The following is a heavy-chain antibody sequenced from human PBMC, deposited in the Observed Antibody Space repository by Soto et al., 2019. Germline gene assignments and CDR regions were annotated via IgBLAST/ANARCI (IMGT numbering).Heavy chain of an antibody. J-gene: IGHJ4*02. CDR2: ISSSSSTI. V-gene: IGHV3-48*02. CDR3: ARGLYYYDSSGYWGY. CDR1: GFTFSSHS. Sequence: GSLRLSCSASGFTFSSHSMNRVRQAPGKGLEWVSYISSSSSTIYYADSVKGRFTISRDNAKNSLYLQMNSLRDEDTAVYYCARGLYYYDSSGYWGYWGQGTLVTVSS. D-gene: IGHD3-22*01.